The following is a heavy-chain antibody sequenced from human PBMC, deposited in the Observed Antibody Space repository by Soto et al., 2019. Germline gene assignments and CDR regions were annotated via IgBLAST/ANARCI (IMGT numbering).Heavy chain of an antibody. CDR3: ATEAGSSRTAPYVDP. D-gene: IGHD3-16*01. CDR1: GFAFSNSI. J-gene: IGHJ5*02. V-gene: IGHV3-64*02. CDR2: ITPDGRTT. Sequence: GGSRRLSCAASGFAFSNSILHWVRQAPGKGLDYVSAITPDGRTTLYVESVKGRFTISRDNSKNTLYLQMGSLGVEDMGVYYCATEAGSSRTAPYVDPWGLG.